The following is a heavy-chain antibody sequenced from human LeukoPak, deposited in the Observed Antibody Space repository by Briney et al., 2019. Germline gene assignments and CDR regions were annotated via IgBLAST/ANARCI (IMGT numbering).Heavy chain of an antibody. J-gene: IGHJ6*03. CDR3: ARLMKRQWLGYYYYYYMDV. CDR2: IYYSGST. Sequence: PSETLSLTCTVSGGSIRSSSYYWGWIRQPPGKGLEWIGSIYYSGSTNYNPSLKSRVTISVDTSKNQFSLKLSSVTAADTAVYYCARLMKRQWLGYYYYYYMDVWGKGTTVTISS. CDR1: GGSIRSSSYY. V-gene: IGHV4-39*07. D-gene: IGHD6-19*01.